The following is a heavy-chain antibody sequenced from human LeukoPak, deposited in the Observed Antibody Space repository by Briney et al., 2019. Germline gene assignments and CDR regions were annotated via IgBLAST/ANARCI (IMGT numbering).Heavy chain of an antibody. Sequence: GGSLRPSCAASGFTFSSYWMHWVRQAPGKGLVWVSRINADGRRTNYADSVKGRFTISRDNAKNTLYLQMNSLRADDTAVYYCARGSVTKGYFYYMDVWGKGTTVSVSS. CDR3: ARGSVTKGYFYYMDV. CDR1: GFTFSSYW. J-gene: IGHJ6*03. D-gene: IGHD4-17*01. CDR2: INADGRRT. V-gene: IGHV3-74*01.